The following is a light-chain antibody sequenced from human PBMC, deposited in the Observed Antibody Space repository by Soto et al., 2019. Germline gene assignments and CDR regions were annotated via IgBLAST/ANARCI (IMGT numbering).Light chain of an antibody. J-gene: IGLJ2*01. Sequence: QLVLTQSPSASASLGASVKLTCTLSSGHSNYAIAWHQQQPEKGPRYLMKLNSDGSHNKGDEIPDRFSGSSSGAERYLTISSLQSEDEADYYCQTWDTGIVVFGGGTKLTVL. CDR2: LNSDGSH. CDR1: SGHSNYA. CDR3: QTWDTGIVV. V-gene: IGLV4-69*01.